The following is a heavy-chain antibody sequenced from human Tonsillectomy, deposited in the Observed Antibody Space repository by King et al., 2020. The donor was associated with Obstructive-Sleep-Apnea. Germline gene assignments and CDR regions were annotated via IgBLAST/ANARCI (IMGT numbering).Heavy chain of an antibody. V-gene: IGHV3-21*01. CDR3: AKNEEQWLDRLYFFDY. Sequence: DVQLVESGGGLVKPGGSLRLSCAAYGFTFSTYTINWVRQAPGKGLEWVSSIRGGGNYMYYADSVKGRFTISRDNAKNALYLQMNSLRAEDTAVYYCAKNEEQWLDRLYFFDYWGRGTLVTVSS. D-gene: IGHD6-19*01. CDR2: IRGGGNYM. J-gene: IGHJ4*02. CDR1: GFTFSTYT.